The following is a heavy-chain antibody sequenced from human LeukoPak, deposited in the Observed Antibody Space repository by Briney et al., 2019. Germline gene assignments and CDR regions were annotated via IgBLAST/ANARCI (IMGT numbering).Heavy chain of an antibody. CDR3: AKVVLVGAIFGPGY. V-gene: IGHV3-23*01. J-gene: IGHJ4*02. CDR1: GFTFSSYG. D-gene: IGHD1-26*01. CDR2: ISPSGRTT. Sequence: PGGSLRLSCVASGFTFSSYGMHWVRQAPGKGLEWVSAISPSGRTTDYVDSVKDRFTTSRDNSKNTLYLQMNSLRAEDTAVYYCAKVVLVGAIFGPGYWGQGTLVTVSS.